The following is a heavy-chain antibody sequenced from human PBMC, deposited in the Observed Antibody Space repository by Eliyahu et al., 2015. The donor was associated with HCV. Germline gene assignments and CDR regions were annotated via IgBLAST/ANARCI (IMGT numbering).Heavy chain of an antibody. CDR1: XFXFHLYHD. V-gene: IGHV3-13*05. J-gene: IGHJ2*01. CDR2: VGTTADP. D-gene: IGHD6-19*01. CDR3: ARDYSVAGRFGNWNFGL. Sequence: EVQLVESGGGLVQPGGSXRRSXXXSXFXFHLYHDLHWVXQVAGKGLEWVSAVGTTADPFYADSVKGRFIISRDNAKNSVYLQMNDLRVGDTALYYCARDYSVAGRFGNWNFGLWGRGTLVTVSS.